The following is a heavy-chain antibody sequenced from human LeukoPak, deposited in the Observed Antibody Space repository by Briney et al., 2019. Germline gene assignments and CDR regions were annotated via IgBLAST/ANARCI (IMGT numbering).Heavy chain of an antibody. V-gene: IGHV1-2*02. J-gene: IGHJ4*02. CDR2: INPNSGGT. CDR3: ARSLWFGELLRPIDY. Sequence: ASVKVSCKASGHTFTGYYMHWVRQAPGQGLEWMGWINPNSGGTNYAQKFQGRVTMTRDTSISTAYMELSRLRSDDTAVYYCARSLWFGELLRPIDYWGQGTLVTVSS. D-gene: IGHD3-10*01. CDR1: GHTFTGYY.